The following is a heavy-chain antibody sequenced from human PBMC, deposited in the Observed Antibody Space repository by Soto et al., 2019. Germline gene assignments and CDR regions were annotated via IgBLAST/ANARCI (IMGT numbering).Heavy chain of an antibody. D-gene: IGHD2-15*01. CDR1: GFTFSSYA. V-gene: IGHV3-23*01. CDR2: ITESGGTT. J-gene: IGHJ4*02. Sequence: EVQLLASGGALVQPGGSLRLSCAASGFTFSSYAMSWVRQAPGKGLEWVSGITESGGTTYNRDSVKGRCTISRDNSKNARYRQLSSLRAEDRAVYYCAKDRWLLRNSTRHLAAFYFDFWGQGTLVTVSS. CDR3: AKDRWLLRNSTRHLAAFYFDF.